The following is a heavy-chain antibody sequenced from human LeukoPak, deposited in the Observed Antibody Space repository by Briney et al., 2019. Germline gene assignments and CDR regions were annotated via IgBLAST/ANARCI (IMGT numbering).Heavy chain of an antibody. D-gene: IGHD3-22*01. V-gene: IGHV1-46*01. J-gene: IGHJ4*02. CDR1: GYTFTSYY. CDR2: INPSGGST. CDR3: AREASSGYPLYYFDY. Sequence: ASVKVSCKASGYTFTSYYMHWVRQAPGQGLEWMGIINPSGGSTSYAQKFQGRVTMTRDTSISTAYMELSRLRSDDTAVYYCAREASSGYPLYYFDYWGQGTLVTVSS.